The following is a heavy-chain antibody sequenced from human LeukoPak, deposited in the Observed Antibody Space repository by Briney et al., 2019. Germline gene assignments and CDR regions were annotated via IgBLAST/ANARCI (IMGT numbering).Heavy chain of an antibody. CDR1: GGSISSSNW. V-gene: IGHV4-4*02. Sequence: SGTLSLTCAVSGGSISSSNWWSWVRQPPGKGLEWIGEIYHSGSTNYNPSLKSRVTISVDKSKNQFSLKLSSVTAADTAVYYCATLNYYGSGSYDYWGQGTLVTVSS. D-gene: IGHD3-10*01. CDR3: ATLNYYGSGSYDY. J-gene: IGHJ4*02. CDR2: IYHSGST.